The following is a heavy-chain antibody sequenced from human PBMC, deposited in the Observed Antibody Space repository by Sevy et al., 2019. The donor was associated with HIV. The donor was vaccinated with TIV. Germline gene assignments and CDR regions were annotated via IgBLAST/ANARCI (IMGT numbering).Heavy chain of an antibody. CDR2: IRSKAYGGTT. D-gene: IGHD2-15*01. V-gene: IGHV3-49*03. CDR1: GFTFGDYA. CDR3: THQERYCSGGSCYSSEYFQH. Sequence: GRSLRLSCTASGFTFGDYAMSWFRQAPGKGLEWVGFIRSKAYGGTTEYAASVKGRFTISRDDSKSIAYLQMNSLKTEDTAVYYCTHQERYCSGGSCYSSEYFQHWGQGTLVTVSS. J-gene: IGHJ1*01.